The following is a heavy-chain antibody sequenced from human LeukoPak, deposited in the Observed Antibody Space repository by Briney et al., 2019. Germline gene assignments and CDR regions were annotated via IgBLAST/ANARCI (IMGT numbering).Heavy chain of an antibody. CDR3: ARDFFVVVPAARGGWFHP. Sequence: SETLSLTCTVSGLSVTSGDYWGWIRQPPGKGLEWIGSLAHSGNAYYNPSLKSRITISLDTSNNQVSLNLNSVTAADTAVYYCARDFFVVVPAARGGWFHPWGQGALVNVSS. J-gene: IGHJ5*02. CDR2: LAHSGNA. D-gene: IGHD2-15*01. CDR1: GLSVTSGDY. V-gene: IGHV4-38-2*02.